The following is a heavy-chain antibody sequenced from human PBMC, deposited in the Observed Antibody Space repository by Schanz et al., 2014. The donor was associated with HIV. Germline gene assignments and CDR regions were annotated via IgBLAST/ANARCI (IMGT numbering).Heavy chain of an antibody. CDR2: ISYDGSNK. Sequence: QVQLVESGGRVVQPGRSLRLSCAASGFTFTTYGMHWVRQTPGKGLEWVAVISYDGSNKYYADSVKGRFTISRDNSKNTLYLQMNSLRVEDTAVYYCARETVNYYYGMDVWGQGTTVTVSS. D-gene: IGHD4-4*01. CDR3: ARETVNYYYGMDV. CDR1: GFTFTTYG. V-gene: IGHV3-30*03. J-gene: IGHJ6*02.